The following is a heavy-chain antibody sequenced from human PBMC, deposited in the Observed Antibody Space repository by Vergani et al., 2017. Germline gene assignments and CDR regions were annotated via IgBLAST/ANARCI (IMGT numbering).Heavy chain of an antibody. J-gene: IGHJ4*02. Sequence: EVQLLESGGGLVQPGGPLRRSCAAFGFTFSSYPMSWGRQAPGKGLEWVSAISGSGGSTYYADSVKGRFTSSRDKSMNTLYRQMSRRRAEETAVYYCTHEPAGGYGHGYGGQGTLVTVSS. V-gene: IGHV3-23*01. CDR1: GFTFSSYP. D-gene: IGHD5-12*01. CDR3: THEPAGGYGHGY. CDR2: ISGSGGST.